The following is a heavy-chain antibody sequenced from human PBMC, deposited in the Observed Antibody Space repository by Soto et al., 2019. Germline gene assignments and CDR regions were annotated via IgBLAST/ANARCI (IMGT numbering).Heavy chain of an antibody. CDR3: ARLRFCGGDSCYPLDI. CDR1: GYTFTSYA. V-gene: IGHV1-3*01. J-gene: IGHJ3*02. D-gene: IGHD2-21*01. CDR2: INAGNGNT. Sequence: ASVKVSCKASGYTFTSYAIHWVRQAPGQRLEWMGWINAGNGNTKYSQNFQGRLTITRDTSANTVYMDLSSLKFEDTAVYYCARLRFCGGDSCYPLDIWGQGSMVTVSS.